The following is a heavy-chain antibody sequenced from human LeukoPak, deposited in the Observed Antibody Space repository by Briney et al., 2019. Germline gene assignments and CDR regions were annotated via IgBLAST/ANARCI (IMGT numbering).Heavy chain of an antibody. Sequence: GASVKVSCKASGYTFTSYGISWVRQAPGQGLEWMGWISAYNGNTNYAQKLQGRVTMTTDTSTSTAYMELSSLRSEDTAVYYCARVRIQLWLASFDYWGQGTLVTVSS. J-gene: IGHJ4*02. CDR1: GYTFTSYG. CDR2: ISAYNGNT. D-gene: IGHD5-18*01. V-gene: IGHV1-18*01. CDR3: ARVRIQLWLASFDY.